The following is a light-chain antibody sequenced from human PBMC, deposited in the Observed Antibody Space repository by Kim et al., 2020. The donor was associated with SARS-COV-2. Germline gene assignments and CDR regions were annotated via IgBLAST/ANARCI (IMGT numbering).Light chain of an antibody. J-gene: IGLJ3*02. CDR3: QTWATGMQV. Sequence: AAAPRNCTLSSGSSDDGIAWHEQQPGKGPRFLLKNKCDGTHATGYGIPDRFSGSNSGAERYLTISSLHSEDEADYYCQTWATGMQVFGGGTQLTVL. CDR1: SGSSDDG. V-gene: IGLV4-69*01. CDR2: NKCDGTH.